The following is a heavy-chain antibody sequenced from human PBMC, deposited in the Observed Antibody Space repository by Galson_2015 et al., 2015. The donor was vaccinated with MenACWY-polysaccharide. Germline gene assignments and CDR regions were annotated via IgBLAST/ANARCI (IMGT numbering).Heavy chain of an antibody. V-gene: IGHV3-33*01. Sequence: SLRLSCAASGLTFRSSGMHWVRQAPGKGLEWVAVIQNVGSPEAYADSVKGRFTISRDNSKNTLYLEMNSLRAEDTAVYYCARESSRIVFHAFDIWGQGTMVTVSS. CDR1: GLTFRSSG. CDR2: IQNVGSPE. J-gene: IGHJ3*02. D-gene: IGHD6-19*01. CDR3: ARESSRIVFHAFDI.